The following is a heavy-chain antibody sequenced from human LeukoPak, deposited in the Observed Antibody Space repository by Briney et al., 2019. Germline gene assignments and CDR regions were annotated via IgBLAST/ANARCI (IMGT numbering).Heavy chain of an antibody. Sequence: SETLSLTCTVSGGSISSYYWSWIRQPAGKGLEWIGRIYTSGSTNYNPSLKSRVTMSVDTSKNQFSLKLSSVTAADTAVYYCARDLGYSSSWYGSYYYYYYTDVWGKGTTVTISS. V-gene: IGHV4-4*07. CDR1: GGSISSYY. D-gene: IGHD6-13*01. CDR3: ARDLGYSSSWYGSYYYYYYTDV. J-gene: IGHJ6*03. CDR2: IYTSGST.